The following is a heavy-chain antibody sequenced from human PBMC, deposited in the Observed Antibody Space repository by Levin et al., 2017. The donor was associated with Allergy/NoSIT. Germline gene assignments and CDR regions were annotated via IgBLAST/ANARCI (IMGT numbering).Heavy chain of an antibody. V-gene: IGHV1-18*01. J-gene: IGHJ4*02. CDR2: ISAYNGNT. CDR3: ARDHLPYGDYPYYFDY. CDR1: GYTFTSYG. D-gene: IGHD4-17*01. Sequence: AASVKVSCKASGYTFTSYGISWVRQAPGQGLEWMGWISAYNGNTNYAQKLQGRVTMTTDTSTSTAYMELRSLRSDDTAVYYCARDHLPYGDYPYYFDYWGQGTLVTVSS.